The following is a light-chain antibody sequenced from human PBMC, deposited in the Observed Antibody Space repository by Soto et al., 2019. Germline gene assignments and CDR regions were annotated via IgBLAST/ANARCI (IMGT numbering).Light chain of an antibody. J-gene: IGLJ3*02. CDR1: SSDVGGYNY. CDR3: SSYTTTSTFV. V-gene: IGLV2-14*01. CDR2: EVF. Sequence: QSALTQPASVSGSPGQSITISCTGTSSDVGGYNYVSWYQQHPGKVPKLMIYEVFRRPSGVSNRVSGSKAGNTASLTISGLQAEDEADYYCSSYTTTSTFVFGGGTKVTVL.